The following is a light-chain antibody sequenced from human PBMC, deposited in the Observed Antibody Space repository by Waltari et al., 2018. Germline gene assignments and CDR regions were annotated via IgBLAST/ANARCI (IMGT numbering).Light chain of an antibody. V-gene: IGKV3-15*01. Sequence: EIVMTQSTATLSVSPGERATLSCRAGQSVSSNLAWYQQKPGQAPSLLIYGASTRATGIPARFSGSGSGTEFTLTLSSLQSEDFAVYYCQQYNNWPPRFTFGPGTKVDIK. CDR3: QQYNNWPPRFT. CDR1: QSVSSN. J-gene: IGKJ3*01. CDR2: GAS.